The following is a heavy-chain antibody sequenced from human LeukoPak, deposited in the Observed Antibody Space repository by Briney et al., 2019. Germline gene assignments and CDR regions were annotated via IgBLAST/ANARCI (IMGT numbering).Heavy chain of an antibody. D-gene: IGHD3-16*01. Sequence: PSETLSLTCDASGGSISTGNYWWGWLRQPPGKGLEWIGIIFHTGKTHDNPSLKSRVSMSVDTSKNQFSLRLSAVTAADTAVYYCARQMGVGVWALDYWGQGALVTVSS. CDR3: ARQMGVGVWALDY. J-gene: IGHJ4*02. CDR2: IFHTGKT. CDR1: GGSISTGNYW. V-gene: IGHV4-39*01.